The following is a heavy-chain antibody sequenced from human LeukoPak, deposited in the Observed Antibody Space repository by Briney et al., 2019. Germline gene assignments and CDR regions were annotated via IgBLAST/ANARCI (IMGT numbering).Heavy chain of an antibody. J-gene: IGHJ5*02. CDR1: GYTFTSYG. CDR2: ISAYNGNT. V-gene: IGHV1-18*01. D-gene: IGHD3-10*01. CDR3: ARPATMVRGVIIKANWFDP. Sequence: ASVKVSCKASGYTFTSYGISWVRQAPGQGLEWMGWISAYNGNTNYVQKPQGRVTMTTDTSTSAAYMELRSLRSDDTAVYYCARPATMVRGVIIKANWFDPWGQGTLVTVSS.